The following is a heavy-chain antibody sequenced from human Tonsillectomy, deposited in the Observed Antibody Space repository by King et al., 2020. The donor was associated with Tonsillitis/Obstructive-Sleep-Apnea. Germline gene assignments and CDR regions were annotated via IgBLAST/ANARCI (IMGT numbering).Heavy chain of an antibody. J-gene: IGHJ5*02. V-gene: IGHV3-48*02. D-gene: IGHD4-11*01. Sequence: VQLVESGGGLVQPGGSLRLSCAASGFTFSSYSMNWVRQAPGKGLEWVSYISSSSSTIYYADSVKGRFTSSRDNAKNSLYLQMNSLRDEDTAVYYCARSLQKYNWFDPWGQGTLVTVSS. CDR3: ARSLQKYNWFDP. CDR1: GFTFSSYS. CDR2: ISSSSSTI.